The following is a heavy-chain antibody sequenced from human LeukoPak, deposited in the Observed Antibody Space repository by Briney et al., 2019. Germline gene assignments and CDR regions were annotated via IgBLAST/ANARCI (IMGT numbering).Heavy chain of an antibody. CDR2: INPNSGGT. D-gene: IGHD5-12*01. V-gene: IGHV1-2*02. J-gene: IGHJ6*02. CDR3: ARLGGGYISVYYCYGMDV. Sequence: EASVKVSCRASGYSFTGYYMHWVRHAPGQGLEWMGWINPNSGGTNYAQKFQGRVTMTRDTSISTAYMELSRLRSDDTAVYYCARLGGGYISVYYCYGMDVWGQGTTVTVSS. CDR1: GYSFTGYY.